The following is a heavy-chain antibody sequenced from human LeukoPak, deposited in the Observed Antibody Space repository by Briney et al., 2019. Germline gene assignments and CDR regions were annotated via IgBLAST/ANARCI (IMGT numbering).Heavy chain of an antibody. CDR2: IRSSGGTV. J-gene: IGHJ6*02. CDR1: GFTFSSHE. CDR3: AKTTVTTSHYYYGMDV. D-gene: IGHD4-17*01. Sequence: GGSLRLSCAASGFTFSSHEMNWVRQAPGKGLEWVSDIRSSGGTVHYADSVKGRFTISRDNAKNSLYLQMSSLRVEDTAVYYCAKTTVTTSHYYYGMDVWGQGTTVTVSS. V-gene: IGHV3-48*03.